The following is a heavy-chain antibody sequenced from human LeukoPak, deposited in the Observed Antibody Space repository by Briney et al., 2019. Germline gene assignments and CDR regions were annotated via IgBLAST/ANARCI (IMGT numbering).Heavy chain of an antibody. Sequence: GGSLRLSCVASGFAFGRHAMSWVHQAPGKGLEWVSSMSKSGGTTYYADSVKGRFSISRDNVKNTLYLQMNSLRGDDTAVYYCAKTRFNTGYYHPDWGQGTLVTVSS. CDR1: GFAFGRHA. J-gene: IGHJ4*02. V-gene: IGHV3-23*01. D-gene: IGHD3-9*01. CDR3: AKTRFNTGYYHPD. CDR2: MSKSGGTT.